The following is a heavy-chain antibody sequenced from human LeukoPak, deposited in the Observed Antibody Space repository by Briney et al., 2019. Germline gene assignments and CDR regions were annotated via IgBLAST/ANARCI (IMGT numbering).Heavy chain of an antibody. CDR2: IYYAGGT. Sequence: PETLSLTCTVSGGSIASNYRSWIRQPPGKGLEYIGYIYYAGGTNYNPSPKSRVTISVETSKNQFSLKLTSVTAADTAVYFCAKYGNSGWVIDNWGQGTLVTVSS. J-gene: IGHJ4*02. V-gene: IGHV4-59*08. CDR1: GGSIASNY. CDR3: AKYGNSGWVIDN. D-gene: IGHD6-19*01.